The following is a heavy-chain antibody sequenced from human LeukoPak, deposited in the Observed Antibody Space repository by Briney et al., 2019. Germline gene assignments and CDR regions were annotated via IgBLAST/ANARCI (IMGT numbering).Heavy chain of an antibody. CDR2: ISGSGGST. CDR3: AKLNHIVVVPAAVVFDY. Sequence: GGSLRLSCAASGFTFSSYAMTWVRQAPGKGLEWVSGISGSGGSTYYADSVKGRFTISRDNSKNTLYLQMNSLTAEDTAVYYCAKLNHIVVVPAAVVFDYWGQGTLATVSS. CDR1: GFTFSSYA. V-gene: IGHV3-23*01. J-gene: IGHJ4*02. D-gene: IGHD2-2*01.